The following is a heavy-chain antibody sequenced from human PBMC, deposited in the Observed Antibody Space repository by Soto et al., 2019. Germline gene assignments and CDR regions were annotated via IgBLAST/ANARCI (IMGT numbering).Heavy chain of an antibody. CDR3: ARAIPPADYGDYALGNYFDY. CDR1: GGSFSGYY. Sequence: SQTLSLTCAVYGGSFSGYYWSWIRQPPGKGLEWIGEINHSGSTNYNPSLKSRVTISVDTSKNQFSLKLSSVTAADTAVYYCARAIPPADYGDYALGNYFDYWGQGTLVTVSS. CDR2: INHSGST. V-gene: IGHV4-34*01. J-gene: IGHJ4*02. D-gene: IGHD4-17*01.